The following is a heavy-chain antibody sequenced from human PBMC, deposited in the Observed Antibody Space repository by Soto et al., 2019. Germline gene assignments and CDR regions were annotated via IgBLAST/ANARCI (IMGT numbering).Heavy chain of an antibody. CDR3: DHLEGPRITTFGVVRGYYFDY. J-gene: IGHJ4*01. V-gene: IGHV2-5*01. CDR2: IYWNDDK. CDR1: GFSLSTSGLG. D-gene: IGHD3-3*01. Sequence: KSGPTLVNPTQTLTLTCTFSGFSLSTSGLGVGWIRQPPGTALELLALIYWNDDKRYSPSLKSRLTITKDTAKNQVVLTMTNIDPVDTATYYCDHLEGPRITTFGVVRGYYFDYWG.